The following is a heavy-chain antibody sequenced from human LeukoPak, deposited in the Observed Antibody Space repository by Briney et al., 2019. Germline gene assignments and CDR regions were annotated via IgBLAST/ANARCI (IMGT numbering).Heavy chain of an antibody. Sequence: ASGKVSCTASGYTFTSYGISWVRQAPGQGIEWMGWISAYNGNTNYAQKLQGRVTMTTDTSTSTAYMELRSLRSDDTAVYYCARDGARGLPADYWGQGTLVTVSS. CDR1: GYTFTSYG. CDR3: ARDGARGLPADY. D-gene: IGHD3-16*01. J-gene: IGHJ4*02. CDR2: ISAYNGNT. V-gene: IGHV1-18*01.